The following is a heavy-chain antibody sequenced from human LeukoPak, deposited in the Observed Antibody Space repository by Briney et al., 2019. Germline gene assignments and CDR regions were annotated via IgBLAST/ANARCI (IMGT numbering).Heavy chain of an antibody. V-gene: IGHV3-11*01. CDR3: ARDRPLWFGELYRYWYFDL. J-gene: IGHJ2*01. CDR1: GFTFSDYY. CDR2: ISSSGSTI. Sequence: PGGSLRLSCAASGFTFSDYYMSWIRQAPGKGLEWVSYISSSGSTIYYADSVKGRFTISRDNAKNSLYLQMNSLRAEDTAVYYCARDRPLWFGELYRYWYFDLWGRGTLVTVSS. D-gene: IGHD3-10*01.